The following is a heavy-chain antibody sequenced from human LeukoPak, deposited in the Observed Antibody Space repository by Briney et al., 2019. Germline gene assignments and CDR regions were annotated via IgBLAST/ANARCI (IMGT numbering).Heavy chain of an antibody. CDR1: GYTFTGYY. V-gene: IGHV1-2*04. CDR3: ARDLLGAAAGSNGMDV. CDR2: INPNSGGT. Sequence: ASVKVSCKASGYTFTGYYMHWVRQAPGQGLEWMGWINPNSGGTNYAQKFQGWVTMTRDTSISTAYMELSRLRSDDTAVYYCARDLLGAAAGSNGMDVWGQGTTVTVSS. D-gene: IGHD6-13*01. J-gene: IGHJ6*02.